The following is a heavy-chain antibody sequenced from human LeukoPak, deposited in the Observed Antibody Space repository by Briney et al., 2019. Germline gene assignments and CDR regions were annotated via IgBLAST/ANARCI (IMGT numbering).Heavy chain of an antibody. D-gene: IGHD4-11*01. CDR2: ISGSGFTI. V-gene: IGHV3-48*01. CDR1: GFIFSSYS. J-gene: IGHJ6*03. CDR3: ARGVPKTSYYYYYMDV. Sequence: GGSLRLSCAASGFIFSSYSMNWVRQAPGKGLEWISYISGSGFTIHYADSVKGRFTISRDNAKNSLYLQMNSLRAEDTAVYYCARGVPKTSYYYYYMDVWGKGTTVTVSS.